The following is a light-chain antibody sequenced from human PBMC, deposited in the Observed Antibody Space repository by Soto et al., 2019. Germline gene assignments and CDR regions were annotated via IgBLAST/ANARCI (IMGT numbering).Light chain of an antibody. CDR3: SSYTNSRPYV. CDR1: SSDVGGYNY. Sequence: QSALIQPASVSGSPGQSITISCTGTSSDVGGYNYVSWYQQHPGKAPKLIIYEVSNRPSGVSNRFSGSKSGNTASLTISGLQAEDEADYYCSSYTNSRPYVFGTGTKLTVL. CDR2: EVS. V-gene: IGLV2-14*01. J-gene: IGLJ1*01.